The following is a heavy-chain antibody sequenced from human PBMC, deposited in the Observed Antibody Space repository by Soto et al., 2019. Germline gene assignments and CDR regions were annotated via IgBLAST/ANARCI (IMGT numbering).Heavy chain of an antibody. V-gene: IGHV4-4*02. Sequence: LSLTCTLSGGSVRAPDWWNWVRQSPDKGLEWIAEVHISGHSNYNPSLRSRVSVSIDSSKNQFYLNLNSVTAADTAIYYCARVRQGCSANNCYFDPWGQGTQVTVS. CDR1: GGSVRAPDW. J-gene: IGHJ5*01. CDR2: VHISGHS. CDR3: ARVRQGCSANNCYFDP. D-gene: IGHD1-1*01.